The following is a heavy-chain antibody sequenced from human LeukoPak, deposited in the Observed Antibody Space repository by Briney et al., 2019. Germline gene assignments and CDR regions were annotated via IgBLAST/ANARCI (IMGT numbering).Heavy chain of an antibody. Sequence: GGSLRLSCAASGFXFSSYGMHWVRQAPGKGLEWVAGIWYDGSSKNYADSVKGRFTVSRDNSKNTLYLQMNSLTVEDTAVYYCARARNDYDSNGFSALDYWGQGTLVTVSS. D-gene: IGHD3-22*01. J-gene: IGHJ4*02. CDR3: ARARNDYDSNGFSALDY. V-gene: IGHV3-33*01. CDR1: GFXFSSYG. CDR2: IWYDGSSK.